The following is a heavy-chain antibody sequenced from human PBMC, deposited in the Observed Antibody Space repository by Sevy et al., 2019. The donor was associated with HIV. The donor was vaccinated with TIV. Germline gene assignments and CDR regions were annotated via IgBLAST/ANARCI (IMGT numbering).Heavy chain of an antibody. J-gene: IGHJ5*02. D-gene: IGHD3-9*01. CDR1: GVNFTNAW. CDR2: IKDKAQGETR. CDR3: ATGKFELLLA. V-gene: IGHV3-15*01. Sequence: GGSLRLSCVVSGVNFTNAWVTWVRQAPGKGLEWVGRIKDKAQGETRDFAPPVEGRFSLSRHDSTNTVFLQMNGLKTDDRAVYYCATGKFELLLAWGRGTLVTVSS.